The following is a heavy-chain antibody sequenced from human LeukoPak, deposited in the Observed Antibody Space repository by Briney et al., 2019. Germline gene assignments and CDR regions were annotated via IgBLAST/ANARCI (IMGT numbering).Heavy chain of an antibody. CDR3: ARSPYDIGAFDI. Sequence: ASVKVSCKASGYTFTGYYMHWVRQAPGQGLKWMGWINPNSGGTNYAQKFQGRVTMTRDTSISTAYMELSRLRSDDTAVYYCARSPYDIGAFDIWGQGTMVTVSS. CDR2: INPNSGGT. CDR1: GYTFTGYY. J-gene: IGHJ3*02. V-gene: IGHV1-2*02. D-gene: IGHD3-22*01.